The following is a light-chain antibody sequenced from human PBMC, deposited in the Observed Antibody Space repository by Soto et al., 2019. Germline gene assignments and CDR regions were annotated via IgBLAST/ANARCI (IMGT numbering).Light chain of an antibody. CDR2: AAS. V-gene: IGKV3D-15*01. CDR1: QSVSS. Sequence: EIVLTQSPATLSVSPGERATLSCRASQSVSSVAWYLLKPGQTPKLLIYAASTRATGMPARFSGSGSGTEFTLTISSLQSEDCALYYCQQYDNWPHTFGQGTKLEIK. CDR3: QQYDNWPHT. J-gene: IGKJ2*01.